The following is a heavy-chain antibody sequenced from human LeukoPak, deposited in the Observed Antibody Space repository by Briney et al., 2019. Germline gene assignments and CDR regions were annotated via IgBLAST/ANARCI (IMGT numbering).Heavy chain of an antibody. CDR1: GGSFSGYY. D-gene: IGHD2-2*02. CDR3: ASRYDCSSTSCYTNSNNWFDP. V-gene: IGHV4-34*01. CDR2: INHSGST. Sequence: SETLSLTCAVYGGSFSGYYWSWIRQPPGKGLEWIGEINHSGSTNYNPSLKSRVTISVDTSKKQFSLKLSSVTAADTAVYYCASRYDCSSTSCYTNSNNWFDPWGQGTLVTVSS. J-gene: IGHJ5*02.